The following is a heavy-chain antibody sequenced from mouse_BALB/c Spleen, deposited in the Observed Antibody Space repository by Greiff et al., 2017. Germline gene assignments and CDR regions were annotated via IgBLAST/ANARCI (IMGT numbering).Heavy chain of an antibody. CDR3: ARSLLLRPSMDY. D-gene: IGHD1-1*01. CDR2: INPSSGYT. V-gene: IGHV1-4*01. Sequence: QVQLKQSGAELARPGASVKMSCKASGYTFTSYTMHWVKQRPGQGLEWIGYINPSSGYTNYNQKFKDKATLTADKSSSTAYMQLSSLTSEDSAVYYCARSLLLRPSMDYWGQGTSVTVSS. CDR1: GYTFTSYT. J-gene: IGHJ4*01.